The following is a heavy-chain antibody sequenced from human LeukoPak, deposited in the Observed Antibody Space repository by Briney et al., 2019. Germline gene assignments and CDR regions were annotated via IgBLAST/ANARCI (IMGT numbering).Heavy chain of an antibody. Sequence: KPAETLSLTGGVYGGSFSAYYWSWIRQPPGKGLEWIGDINHSGSTKYNPSLKSRVTISVDTSQNQFSLKLSSVTAADTAVYYCARRPPGLYSDRRKGWIDPWGQGTLVTVSS. V-gene: IGHV4-34*01. CDR3: ARRPPGLYSDRRKGWIDP. CDR1: GGSFSAYY. J-gene: IGHJ5*02. CDR2: INHSGST. D-gene: IGHD3-22*01.